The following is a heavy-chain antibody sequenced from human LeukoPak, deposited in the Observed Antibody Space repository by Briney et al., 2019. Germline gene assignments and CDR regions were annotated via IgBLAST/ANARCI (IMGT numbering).Heavy chain of an antibody. D-gene: IGHD6-13*01. V-gene: IGHV4-38-2*02. CDR1: GYSISSGYY. J-gene: IGHJ2*01. Sequence: SETLSLTCIVSGYSISSGYYWGWIRQPPGKGLEWIGSGSTYYNPSLKSRVTISVDTSKNQFSLKLSSVTAADTAVYYCARSTSYSSSWYDHWYFDLWGRGTLVTVSS. CDR3: ARSTSYSSSWYDHWYFDL. CDR2: SGST.